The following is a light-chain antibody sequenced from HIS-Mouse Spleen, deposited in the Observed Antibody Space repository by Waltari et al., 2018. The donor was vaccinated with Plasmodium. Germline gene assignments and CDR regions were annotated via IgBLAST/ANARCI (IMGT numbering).Light chain of an antibody. CDR2: GAS. CDR1: QSVSSSY. J-gene: IGKJ4*01. V-gene: IGKV3-20*01. CDR3: QQYGSSPQIT. Sequence: IVLTQSPGTLSLSPGERANLSCRASQSVSSSYLAWYQQKPGQAPRLLIYGASRATGIPDRFSGSGSGTDFTLTISRLEPEDFAVYYCQQYGSSPQITFGGGTKVEIK.